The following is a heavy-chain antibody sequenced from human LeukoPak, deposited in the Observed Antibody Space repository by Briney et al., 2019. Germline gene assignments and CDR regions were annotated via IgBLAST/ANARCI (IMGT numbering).Heavy chain of an antibody. D-gene: IGHD6-13*01. V-gene: IGHV1-18*01. Sequence: GASVKVSCKASGYAFTNYGISWVRQAPGQGLEWMGWINAYNGNTNYAQKLQGRVTMTTDTSTSTAYMELRSLRSDDTAVYYCARDIAAADDYWGQGTLVTVSS. CDR1: GYAFTNYG. CDR2: INAYNGNT. J-gene: IGHJ4*02. CDR3: ARDIAAADDY.